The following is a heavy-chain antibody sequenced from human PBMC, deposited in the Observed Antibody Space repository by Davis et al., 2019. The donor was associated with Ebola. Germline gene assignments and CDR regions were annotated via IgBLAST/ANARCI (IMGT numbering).Heavy chain of an antibody. D-gene: IGHD2-21*01. CDR2: IYRGGDT. J-gene: IGHJ3*02. Sequence: GESLKISCVASGFTVSGNDMSWVRQAPGKGLEWVSVIYRGGDTYYADSVKGRFTISRDNSKNTLSLQMNSLRDEDTAVYYCASMLWGGGFDIWGQGTMVTVSS. V-gene: IGHV3-53*01. CDR3: ASMLWGGGFDI. CDR1: GFTVSGND.